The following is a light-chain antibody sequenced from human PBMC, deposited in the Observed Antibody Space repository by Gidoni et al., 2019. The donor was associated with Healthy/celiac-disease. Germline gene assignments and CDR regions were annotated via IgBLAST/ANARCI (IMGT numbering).Light chain of an antibody. J-gene: IGKJ4*01. CDR2: WSS. V-gene: IGKV4-1*01. Sequence: DIVVTQSPDPLAVSLGARATIICNSSQSVSYSSNNQNYLAWYQQKPGQPPKLLIDWSSTRGAWVPDRFSGSGSGTDFTLPISSLQAEDVAVYYCQQYYSTPFTFGGGTKVEIK. CDR1: QSVSYSSNNQNY. CDR3: QQYYSTPFT.